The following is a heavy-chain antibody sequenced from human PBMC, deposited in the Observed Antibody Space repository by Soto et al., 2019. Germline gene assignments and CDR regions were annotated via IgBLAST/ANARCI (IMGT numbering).Heavy chain of an antibody. Sequence: ASVKVSCNASGYTVTSYGISWVRQAPGQGLEWMGWISAYNGNTNYAQKLQGRVTMTTDTSTSTAYMELRSLRSDDTAVYYCARGPLGWHAEYFQHWGQGTLVTVSS. CDR2: ISAYNGNT. J-gene: IGHJ1*01. CDR3: ARGPLGWHAEYFQH. CDR1: GYTVTSYG. D-gene: IGHD6-19*01. V-gene: IGHV1-18*01.